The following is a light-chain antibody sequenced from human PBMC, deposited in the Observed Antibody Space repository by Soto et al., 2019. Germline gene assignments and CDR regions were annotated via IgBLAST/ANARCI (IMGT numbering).Light chain of an antibody. Sequence: IMLTQSPATLSLTPGERATLSCRASQSVNTYLGWYQQRPGQAPILLIYDASNRATGIPARFSGSGSGTDFTLTISSLEPEDFAVYYCQQRSSWPLTFGGGTMVDIK. CDR2: DAS. V-gene: IGKV3-11*01. J-gene: IGKJ4*01. CDR3: QQRSSWPLT. CDR1: QSVNTY.